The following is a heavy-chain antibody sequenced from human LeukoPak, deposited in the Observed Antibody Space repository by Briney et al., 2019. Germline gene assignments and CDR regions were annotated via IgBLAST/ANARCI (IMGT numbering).Heavy chain of an antibody. CDR3: AKSTGRYYYYYGMDV. Sequence: GGSLRLSCAASGFTFSSYAMHWVRQAPGKGLEYVSAISSNGGSTYYANSVKGRFTISRDNSKNTLYLQMNSLRAEDTAVYYCAKSTGRYYYYYGMDVWGQGTTVTVSS. J-gene: IGHJ6*02. CDR1: GFTFSSYA. V-gene: IGHV3-64*01. D-gene: IGHD3-9*01. CDR2: ISSNGGST.